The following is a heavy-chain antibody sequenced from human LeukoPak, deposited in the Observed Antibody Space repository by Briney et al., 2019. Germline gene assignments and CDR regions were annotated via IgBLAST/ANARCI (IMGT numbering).Heavy chain of an antibody. CDR1: GGSLSGYY. CDR3: ARDAIFGVNSNWFDP. V-gene: IGHV4-34*01. CDR2: INHSGGT. D-gene: IGHD3-3*01. Sequence: SETLSLTCAVYGGSLSGYYWSWIRQPPGKGLEWIGEINHSGGTKYNPSLKSRVTISVDTPKNQFSLNLTSVTAADTAVYYCARDAIFGVNSNWFDPWGQGTLVTVSS. J-gene: IGHJ5*02.